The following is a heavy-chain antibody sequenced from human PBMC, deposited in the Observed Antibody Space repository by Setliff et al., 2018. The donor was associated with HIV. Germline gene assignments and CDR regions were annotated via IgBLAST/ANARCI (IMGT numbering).Heavy chain of an antibody. CDR2: INHSGRT. Sequence: PSETLSLTCAVSNYSISSVYYWGWIRHPPGKGLEWIGEINHSGRTIQSPSLGSRVTISIDTSKNQFSLKLSSVSAADTAVYYCARDAPWDSYGLDYWGQGTLVTVSS. V-gene: IGHV4-38-2*02. D-gene: IGHD5-18*01. CDR1: NYSISSVYY. J-gene: IGHJ4*02. CDR3: ARDAPWDSYGLDY.